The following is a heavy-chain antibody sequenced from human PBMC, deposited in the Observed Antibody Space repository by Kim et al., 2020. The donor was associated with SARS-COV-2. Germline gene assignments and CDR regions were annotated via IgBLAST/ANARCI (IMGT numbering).Heavy chain of an antibody. CDR2: ISNSGKTI. CDR3: SRDWIISATRDTFDI. V-gene: IGHV3-11*01. CDR1: GFTFSDYS. D-gene: IGHD1-26*01. J-gene: IGHJ3*02. Sequence: GGSLRLSCVASGFTFSDYSMSWIRQAPGKGLEWISYISNSGKTIYYADSVKGRFTISRDNAENSVYVQMNSLRDEDTAVYYCSRDWIISATRDTFDIWCLGTVVTVSS.